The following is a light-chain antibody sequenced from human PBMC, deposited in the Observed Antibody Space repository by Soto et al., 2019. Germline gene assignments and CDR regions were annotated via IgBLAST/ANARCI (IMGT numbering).Light chain of an antibody. CDR2: EVS. J-gene: IGLJ1*01. CDR1: SSDIGGYNY. CDR3: SSYTSTSTLYV. V-gene: IGLV2-14*01. Sequence: QSALTQPASVSGSPGQSITISCTGTSSDIGGYNYVSWYQQHPDKAPKLMIYEVSNRPSGVSNRFSGSKSGNTASLTISGLQAEDEADYYCSSYTSTSTLYVFGTGTQLTVL.